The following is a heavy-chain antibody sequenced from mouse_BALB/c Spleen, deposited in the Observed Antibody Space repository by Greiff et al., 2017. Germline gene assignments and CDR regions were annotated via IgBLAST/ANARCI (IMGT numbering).Heavy chain of an antibody. CDR3: ARRGYGSSYDWFAY. V-gene: IGHV1-63*02. J-gene: IGHJ3*01. CDR1: GYTFTNYW. CDR2: IYPGGGYT. D-gene: IGHD1-1*01. Sequence: QVQLQQSGAELVRPGTSVKISCKASGYTFTNYWLGWVKQRPGHGLEWIGDIYPGGGYTNYNEKFKGKATLTADTSSSTAYMQLSSLTSEDSAVYFGARRGYGSSYDWFAYWGQGTLVTVSA.